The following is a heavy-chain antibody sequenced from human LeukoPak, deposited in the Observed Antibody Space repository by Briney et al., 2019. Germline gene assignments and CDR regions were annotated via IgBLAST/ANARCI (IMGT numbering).Heavy chain of an antibody. CDR2: ISGSGGST. D-gene: IGHD3-22*01. J-gene: IGHJ4*02. Sequence: GGSLRLSCAASGFTFSSYAMSWVRQAPGKGLEWVSVISGSGGSTYYADSVTGRFTISRDNSKNTLYLQMNSLRAEDAAVYYCARDGSAYYNENTGYRGEFDFWGQGALVIVSS. CDR1: GFTFSSYA. CDR3: ARDGSAYYNENTGYRGEFDF. V-gene: IGHV3-23*01.